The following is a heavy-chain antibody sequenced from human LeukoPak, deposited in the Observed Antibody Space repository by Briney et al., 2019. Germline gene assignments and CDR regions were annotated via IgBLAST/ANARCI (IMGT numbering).Heavy chain of an antibody. D-gene: IGHD4-11*01. CDR1: EFTVSVNY. CDR3: ARDARVYSNYL. V-gene: IGHV3-53*05. CDR2: IYSGGST. J-gene: IGHJ5*02. Sequence: GGSLRLSCAASEFTVSVNYMSWVRQAPGEGPGWVSVIYSGGSTYYADSVKGRFTISRDNSKNTLYLQMNSLITADTAVYYCARDARVYSNYLWGQGTLVTVSS.